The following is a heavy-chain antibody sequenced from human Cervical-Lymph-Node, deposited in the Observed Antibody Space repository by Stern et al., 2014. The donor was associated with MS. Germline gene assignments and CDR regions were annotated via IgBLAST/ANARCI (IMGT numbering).Heavy chain of an antibody. CDR3: AMGTQLWRSWFDP. CDR2: IVPFRGTS. J-gene: IGHJ5*02. D-gene: IGHD2-21*01. Sequence: VQLVESGAEVKQPGSSVRVSCKASGVTFSRYGIAWVRQAPGQGLEWVGGIVPFRGTSHYAQSLRGRLTISAANATKTVYLALNSLRSEDAAVYYGAMGTQLWRSWFDPWGQGTQVTVSS. V-gene: IGHV1-69*06. CDR1: GVTFSRYG.